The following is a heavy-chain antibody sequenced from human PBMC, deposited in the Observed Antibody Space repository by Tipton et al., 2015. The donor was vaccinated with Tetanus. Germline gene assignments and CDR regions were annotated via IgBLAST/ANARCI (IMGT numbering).Heavy chain of an antibody. CDR2: MYDSGLT. CDR3: ARGWGSSWYYFDY. Sequence: TLSLTCNVSGASMSSSKLWSWVRQPPGKGLEWVGEMYDSGLTNHNPSLKSRVTISIDKSKNHFSLELSSVTAADTAVYYCARGWGSSWYYFDYWGQGILVTVSS. J-gene: IGHJ4*02. CDR1: GASMSSSKL. D-gene: IGHD6-13*01. V-gene: IGHV4-4*02.